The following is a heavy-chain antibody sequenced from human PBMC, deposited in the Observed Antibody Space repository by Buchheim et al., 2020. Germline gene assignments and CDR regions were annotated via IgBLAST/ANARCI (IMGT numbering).Heavy chain of an antibody. CDR1: GFTFSSYW. V-gene: IGHV3-7*03. J-gene: IGHJ6*02. CDR2: IKQDGSEK. D-gene: IGHD2-15*01. CDR3: ARDFRAAIDYYYYGMDV. Sequence: EVQLVESGGGLVQPGGSLRLSCAASGFTFSSYWMSWVRQAPGKGLEWVANIKQDGSEKYYEDSVKGRFTISRDNAKNSLYLQMNSLRAEDTAVYYCARDFRAAIDYYYYGMDVWGQGTT.